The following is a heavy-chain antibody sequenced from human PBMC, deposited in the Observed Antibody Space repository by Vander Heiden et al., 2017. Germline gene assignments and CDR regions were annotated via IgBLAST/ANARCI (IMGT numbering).Heavy chain of an antibody. Sequence: QVQLVESGGGVVQPGRSLRLSVARSGFIFSGYGMHGVRQAPGKGLEWVAVIWYDGSNKYYRDSVKGRFTISRDNSKNTLYLQMNSLRADDTAVYYCARDIDTSGFYGMDVWGQGTTVTVSS. CDR1: GFIFSGYG. V-gene: IGHV3-33*01. CDR2: IWYDGSNK. J-gene: IGHJ6*02. CDR3: ARDIDTSGFYGMDV. D-gene: IGHD3-22*01.